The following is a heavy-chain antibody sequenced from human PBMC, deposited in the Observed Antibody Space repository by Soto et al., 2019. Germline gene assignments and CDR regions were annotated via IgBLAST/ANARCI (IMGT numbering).Heavy chain of an antibody. CDR1: GFTFSNYW. CDR3: AREEPVSSWSPLDY. Sequence: EVQLVESGGGLVQPGGSPRLSCAASGFTFSNYWMHWVRQAPGKGLVWVSRISSDGSTTNYADSVRGRFTISRANAKNTLYLQMISLRAEDTAVYYCAREEPVSSWSPLDYWGQGNLVTVSS. V-gene: IGHV3-74*01. J-gene: IGHJ4*02. CDR2: ISSDGSTT. D-gene: IGHD6-13*01.